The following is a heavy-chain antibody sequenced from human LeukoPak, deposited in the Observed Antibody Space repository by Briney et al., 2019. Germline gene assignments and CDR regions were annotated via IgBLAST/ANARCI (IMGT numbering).Heavy chain of an antibody. Sequence: SETLSLTCTVSGGSISSYYWSWIRQPPGKGLEWIGYIYYSGSTNYNPSLKSRVTISVDTSKNQFSLKLSSVTAADTAVYYCARGSYRYYYYYYYMDVWGKGTTVTVSS. CDR1: GGSISSYY. J-gene: IGHJ6*03. D-gene: IGHD1-26*01. CDR3: ARGSYRYYYYYYYMDV. V-gene: IGHV4-59*01. CDR2: IYYSGST.